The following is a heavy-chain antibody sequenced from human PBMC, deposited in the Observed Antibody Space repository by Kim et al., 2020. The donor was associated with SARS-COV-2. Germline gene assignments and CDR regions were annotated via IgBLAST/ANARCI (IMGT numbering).Heavy chain of an antibody. CDR3: AKVAKWGFYDFLTGYYRPFDY. CDR1: GLTFSSYA. Sequence: GGSLRLSCAASGLTFSSYAMSWVRQAPGKGLEWVSGISGSGGSTYYADSVKGRFTISRDNSKNTLYLQMNSQRADDTAVYYCAKVAKWGFYDFLTGYYRPFDYWGQGTLVTVSS. V-gene: IGHV3-23*01. J-gene: IGHJ4*02. CDR2: ISGSGGST. D-gene: IGHD3-9*01.